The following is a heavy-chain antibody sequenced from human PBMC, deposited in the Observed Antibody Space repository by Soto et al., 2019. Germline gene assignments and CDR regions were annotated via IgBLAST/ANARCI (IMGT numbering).Heavy chain of an antibody. D-gene: IGHD2-21*01. CDR1: GFTFSDSA. Sequence: EVQLVESGGGLVQPGGSLKLSCAASGFTFSDSAMHWVRQASGKGLEWVGRIRNKGNNYATAYTASVKGRFTISRDDSKNTVCLQMICLKTAEAAVYYCISRCDCTAVDPLDSWALGTLVTVSS. CDR2: IRNKGNNYAT. CDR3: ISRCDCTAVDPLDS. V-gene: IGHV3-73*02. J-gene: IGHJ4*02.